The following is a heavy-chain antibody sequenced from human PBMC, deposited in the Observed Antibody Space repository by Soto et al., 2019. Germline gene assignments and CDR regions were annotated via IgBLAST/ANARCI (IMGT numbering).Heavy chain of an antibody. CDR3: ARVEVISGDFDY. CDR2: IYYSGST. D-gene: IGHD2-21*01. Sequence: SETLSLTCTVSGGSISSYYWSWIRQPPGKGLEWIGYIYYSGSTNYNPSLKSRVTISVDTSKNQFSLKLSSVAAADTAVYYCARVEVISGDFDYWGQGTLVTSPQ. V-gene: IGHV4-59*01. J-gene: IGHJ4*02. CDR1: GGSISSYY.